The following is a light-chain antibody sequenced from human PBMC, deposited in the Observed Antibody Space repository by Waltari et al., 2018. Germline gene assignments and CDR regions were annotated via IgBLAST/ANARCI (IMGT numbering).Light chain of an antibody. CDR3: SSYTSSSPLV. CDR2: DVR. CDR1: SSDVGGYNY. J-gene: IGLJ1*01. V-gene: IGLV2-14*01. Sequence: QAALTPPASVSGSPGQSITISCPGTSSDVGGYNYVSLYQQHPGKAPKLMIYDVRTRPSWVSNRFSGSKSGNTASLTISGLQAEDESDYYCSSYTSSSPLVFGTGTKVTVL.